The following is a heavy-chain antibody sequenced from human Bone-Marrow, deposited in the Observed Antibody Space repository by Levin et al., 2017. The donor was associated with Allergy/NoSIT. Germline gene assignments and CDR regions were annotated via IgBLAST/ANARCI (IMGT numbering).Heavy chain of an antibody. V-gene: IGHV3-11*01. CDR1: GFTFSDFY. Sequence: TGGSLRLSCAGSGFTFSDFYVTWIRQAPGKGLEWVSYISTNENVIYYADSVKGRFTISRDNANNSVYLQMNTLRGEDTAVYYCATGAISCPLYWGQGTLVTVSS. CDR3: ATGAISCPLY. D-gene: IGHD2-2*01. CDR2: ISTNENVI. J-gene: IGHJ4*02.